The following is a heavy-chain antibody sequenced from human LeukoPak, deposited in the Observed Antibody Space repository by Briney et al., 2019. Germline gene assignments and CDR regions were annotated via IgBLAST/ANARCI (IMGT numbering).Heavy chain of an antibody. Sequence: SETVSLTCTVSGGSISSYYWSWIRQPPGKGLEWIGYIYYSGSTNYNPSLKSRVTISVDTSKNQFSLKLSSVTAADTAVYYCARAPYDRFFDYWGQGTLVTVSS. V-gene: IGHV4-59*01. J-gene: IGHJ4*02. CDR3: ARAPYDRFFDY. CDR1: GGSISSYY. D-gene: IGHD3-22*01. CDR2: IYYSGST.